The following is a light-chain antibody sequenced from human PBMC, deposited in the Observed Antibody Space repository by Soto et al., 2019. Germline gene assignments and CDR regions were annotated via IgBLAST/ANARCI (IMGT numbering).Light chain of an antibody. CDR1: SSDVGGYNY. V-gene: IGLV2-8*01. Sequence: QSVLTQPPSASGSPGQSVTISCTGTSSDVGGYNYVSWYQQHPGKAPKLMIYEVSKRPSGVPDRFSGSKSGNTASLTVSGLQAEDEADYYCSSVEGSKKVFGTGTKVTVL. CDR3: SSVEGSKKV. CDR2: EVS. J-gene: IGLJ1*01.